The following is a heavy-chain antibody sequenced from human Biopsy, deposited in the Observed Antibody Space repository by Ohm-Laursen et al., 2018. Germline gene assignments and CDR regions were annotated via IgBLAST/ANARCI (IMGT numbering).Heavy chain of an antibody. CDR1: GFSLNTRGMS. CDR3: ARIPILVVPAAIVYRHRRHLQGLDV. V-gene: IGHV2-70*16. CDR2: IDRGDAK. Sequence: TQTLTLACTLSGFSLNTRGMSVTWIRQPPGKALEWLARIDRGDAKVYSEALKTRLTITKGTSENHVVLTLSDVAPVDTATYYCARIPILVVPAAIVYRHRRHLQGLDVWGQGTTVIVSS. J-gene: IGHJ6*02. D-gene: IGHD2-2*02.